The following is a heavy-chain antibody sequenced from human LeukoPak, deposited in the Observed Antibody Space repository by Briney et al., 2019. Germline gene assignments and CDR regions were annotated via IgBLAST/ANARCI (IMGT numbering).Heavy chain of an antibody. D-gene: IGHD3-3*01. Sequence: HPGGSLRLSCAASGFTFSNYEMNWVRHAPGKGLEWVSYISGSGGTIYYADSVKGRFTISRDNAKNSLYLQMNTLRAKDTAVYYCARFGVLLRSSDVWGKGTTVTVSS. V-gene: IGHV3-48*03. J-gene: IGHJ6*04. CDR2: ISGSGGTI. CDR1: GFTFSNYE. CDR3: ARFGVLLRSSDV.